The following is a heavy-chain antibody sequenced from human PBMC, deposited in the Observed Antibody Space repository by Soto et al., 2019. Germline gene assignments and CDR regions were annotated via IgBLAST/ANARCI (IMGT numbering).Heavy chain of an antibody. CDR3: ARVRGHSYGYVDF. V-gene: IGHV3-48*01. CDR1: GFTSFSYYS. J-gene: IGHJ4*02. D-gene: IGHD5-18*01. CDR2: ISGRGSPI. Sequence: GGSLRLSCAASGFTSFSYYSMNWVRQAPGKGLEWVAFISGRGSPIYYADSVRGRFTISRDNAKNSLSLEMNRLRVEDTAVYYCARVRGHSYGYVDFWGQGTLVTVSS.